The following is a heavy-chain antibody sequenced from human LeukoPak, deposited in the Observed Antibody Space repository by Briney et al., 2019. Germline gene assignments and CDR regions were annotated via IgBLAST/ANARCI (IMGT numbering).Heavy chain of an antibody. CDR3: ARETLLGTTDS. J-gene: IGHJ4*02. Sequence: GGSLRLSCVASGFTFRSYGMHWVRQAPGKGLEWVAVIWYDGSITYYADSVKGRFTISRDNSKNTLYLQMNSLRVEDTAVYYCARETLLGTTDSWGQGTLVTVSS. CDR1: GFTFRSYG. D-gene: IGHD1-7*01. CDR2: IWYDGSIT. V-gene: IGHV3-33*01.